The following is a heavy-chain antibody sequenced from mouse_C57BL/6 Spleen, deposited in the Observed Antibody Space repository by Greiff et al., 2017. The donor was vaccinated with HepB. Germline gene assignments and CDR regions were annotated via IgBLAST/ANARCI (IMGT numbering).Heavy chain of an antibody. CDR1: GFNIKDYY. V-gene: IGHV14-1*01. D-gene: IGHD2-3*01. CDR2: IDPEDGDT. Sequence: EVQLQQSGAELVRPGASVKLSCTASGFNIKDYYMHWVKQRPEQGLEWIGRIDPEDGDTEYAPKFQGKATMTADTSSNTAYLQLSSLTSEDTAVYYCTRWLLYYYAMDYWGRGTSVTVSS. J-gene: IGHJ4*01. CDR3: TRWLLYYYAMDY.